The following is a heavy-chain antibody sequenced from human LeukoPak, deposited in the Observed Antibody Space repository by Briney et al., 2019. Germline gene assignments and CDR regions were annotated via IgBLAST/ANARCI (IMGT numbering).Heavy chain of an antibody. CDR2: IYTSGST. CDR1: GGSISSYY. J-gene: IGHJ6*03. D-gene: IGHD6-13*01. V-gene: IGHV4-4*07. CDR3: ARLGRAAAGYYYYYYMDV. Sequence: PSETLSLTCTVSGGSISSYYWSWIRQPAGKGLEWIGRIYTSGSTNYNPSLKSRVTMSVDTSKNQFSLKLSSVTAADTAVYYCARLGRAAAGYYYYYYMDVWGKGTTVTVSS.